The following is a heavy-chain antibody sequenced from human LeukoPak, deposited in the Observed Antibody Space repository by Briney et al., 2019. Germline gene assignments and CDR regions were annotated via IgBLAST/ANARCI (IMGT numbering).Heavy chain of an antibody. CDR1: GFTFDDYA. D-gene: IGHD3-9*01. CDR3: AKDTTSAILTATDY. CDR2: ISWNTGTI. V-gene: IGHV3-9*01. Sequence: GGSLRLSCAASGFTFDDYAMHWVRQAPGKGLEWVSGISWNTGTIGYADSVKGRFTISRDNAKNSLYLQMNSLRVEDTALYCCAKDTTSAILTATDYWGQGILVTVSS. J-gene: IGHJ4*02.